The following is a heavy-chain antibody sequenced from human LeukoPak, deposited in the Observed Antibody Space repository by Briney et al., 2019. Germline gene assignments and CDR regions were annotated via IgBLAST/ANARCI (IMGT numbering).Heavy chain of an antibody. V-gene: IGHV3-15*01. CDR2: IKSKADSGTT. Sequence: GGSLRLSCAASGFTFSNAWMNWVRQAPGKGLEWVGRIKSKADSGTTDYAAPVKGRFTISRDDSKNTLYLQMNSLRAEDTAVYYCARRMVWGVLQDAFDIWGQGTMVTVSP. D-gene: IGHD3-10*01. CDR3: ARRMVWGVLQDAFDI. CDR1: GFTFSNAW. J-gene: IGHJ3*02.